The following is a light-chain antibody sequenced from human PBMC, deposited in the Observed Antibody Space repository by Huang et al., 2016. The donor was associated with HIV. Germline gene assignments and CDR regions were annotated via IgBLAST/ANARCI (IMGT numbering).Light chain of an antibody. CDR3: QQYNNWPPLT. Sequence: EIVMTHSPATLSVSPGERATLSCRASQSVSSNLAWYQHNPGQAPRLLIYGASTRETGIPARFSGIGSGTEFTLTISSLQSEDFAVYYWQQYNNWPPLTFGGGTKVEIK. V-gene: IGKV3-15*01. CDR2: GAS. J-gene: IGKJ4*01. CDR1: QSVSSN.